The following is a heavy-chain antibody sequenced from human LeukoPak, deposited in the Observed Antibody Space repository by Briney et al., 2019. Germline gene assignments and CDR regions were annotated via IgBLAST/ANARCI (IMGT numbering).Heavy chain of an antibody. CDR3: ATNTREWLGYYYMDV. D-gene: IGHD3-3*01. V-gene: IGHV3-21*01. CDR1: GFTFSSYR. J-gene: IGHJ6*03. CDR2: ISSSSIST. Sequence: PGGSLRLSCAASGFTFSSYRMNWVRQAPGKGLEWVSSISSSSISTYYADSVKGRFTISRDNAKNSLYLQMNSLRAEDTAVYYCATNTREWLGYYYMDVWGKGTTVTVSS.